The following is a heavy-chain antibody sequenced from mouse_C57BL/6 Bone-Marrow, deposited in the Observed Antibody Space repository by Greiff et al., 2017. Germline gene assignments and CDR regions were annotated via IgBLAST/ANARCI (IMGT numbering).Heavy chain of an antibody. CDR1: GYTFTSYW. CDR2: IDPSDSYT. Sequence: QVQLQQPGAELVRPGTSVKLSCKASGYTFTSYWMHWVKQRPGQGLAWIGVIDPSDSYTKYNQKFKGKATLTVDTSSSTAYMQLSSLTSEDSAVYYCARAGVFYGSSLAWFAYWGQGTLVTISA. V-gene: IGHV1-59*01. J-gene: IGHJ3*01. CDR3: ARAGVFYGSSLAWFAY. D-gene: IGHD1-1*01.